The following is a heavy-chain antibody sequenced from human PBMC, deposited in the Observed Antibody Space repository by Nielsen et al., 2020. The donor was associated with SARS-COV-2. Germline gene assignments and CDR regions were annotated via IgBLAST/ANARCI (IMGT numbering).Heavy chain of an antibody. CDR3: ARDSGPGYSSGWYKYYGMDV. V-gene: IGHV3-30*04. J-gene: IGHJ6*02. CDR2: ISYDGTNK. Sequence: VRQAPGKGLERVAVISYDGTNKYYTDSVKGRFTISRDNSKNTLFLQMNSLRTEDTAVYYCARDSGPGYSSGWYKYYGMDVWGQGTMVTVSS. D-gene: IGHD6-19*01.